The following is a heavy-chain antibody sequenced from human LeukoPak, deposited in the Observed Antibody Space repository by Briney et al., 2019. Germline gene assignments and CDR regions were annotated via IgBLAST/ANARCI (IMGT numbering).Heavy chain of an antibody. CDR2: IWYDGGNK. J-gene: IGHJ4*02. CDR1: GFTFPTYG. D-gene: IGHD2-15*01. Sequence: PGRSLRLSCAASGFTFPTYGMHWVRQAPGKGLEWVAVIWYDGGNKYYADSVKGRFTISRDNSENTLYLQMNSLRAEDTAVYYCAKTSVGGGRIIGSGYFDNWGQGTLVTVSS. V-gene: IGHV3-33*06. CDR3: AKTSVGGGRIIGSGYFDN.